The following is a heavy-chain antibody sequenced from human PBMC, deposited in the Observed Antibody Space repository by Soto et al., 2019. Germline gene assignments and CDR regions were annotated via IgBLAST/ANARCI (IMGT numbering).Heavy chain of an antibody. CDR3: ARRVAVAAADGVGYYYYLDV. CDR2: LQYNGIT. D-gene: IGHD6-19*01. Sequence: SETLSLTCTVSGDPISSSGHFWVWIRQPPGKGLEWIGNLQYNGITHYNPSLESRVTISADTSKKHFSLKLNSVTAADTALYYFARRVAVAAADGVGYYYYLDVWGKGTSVTVSS. V-gene: IGHV4-39*02. CDR1: GDPISSSGHF. J-gene: IGHJ6*03.